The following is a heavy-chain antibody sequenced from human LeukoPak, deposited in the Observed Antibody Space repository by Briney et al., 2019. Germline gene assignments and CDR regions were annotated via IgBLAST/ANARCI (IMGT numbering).Heavy chain of an antibody. D-gene: IGHD3-22*01. J-gene: IGHJ4*02. V-gene: IGHV4-39*01. Sequence: SETLSLTCTVSGGSISSSSYYWGWIRQPPGKGLEWIGSIYYSGSTYYTPSLKRLVTISVDTSNNHFSLKLSAVTAADTAVYYCARPYESSLYYFDYWGQGTLVTVSS. CDR3: ARPYESSLYYFDY. CDR2: IYYSGST. CDR1: GGSISSSSYY.